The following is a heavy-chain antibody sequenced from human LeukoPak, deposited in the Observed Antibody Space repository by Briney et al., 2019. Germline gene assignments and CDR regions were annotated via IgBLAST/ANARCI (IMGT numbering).Heavy chain of an antibody. CDR2: FDPEDGET. D-gene: IGHD2-21*02. CDR3: ATGRSQTTVMSGDCLFALCY. J-gene: IGHJ4*02. Sequence: GASVTVSFKSSVYTFTNYGTSWVRQAPGKGREGMGGFDPEDGETIYAQKLQGRVTMTEDTSTDTAYMELSSLRSEDTAVYYCATGRSQTTVMSGDCLFALCYWGQGTLVTVSS. CDR1: VYTFTNYG. V-gene: IGHV1-24*01.